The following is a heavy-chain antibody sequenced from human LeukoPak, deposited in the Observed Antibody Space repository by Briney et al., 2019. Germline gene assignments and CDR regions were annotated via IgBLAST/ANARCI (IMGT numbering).Heavy chain of an antibody. CDR1: GYTLTELS. Sequence: ASVKVSCKVSGYTLTELSMHWVRQAPGQGLEWMGWINPNSGGTNYAQKFQGRVTMTRDTSISTAYMELSRLRSDDTAVYYCARDPPYSSGQDYWGQGTLVTVSS. CDR3: ARDPPYSSGQDY. CDR2: INPNSGGT. J-gene: IGHJ4*02. D-gene: IGHD6-19*01. V-gene: IGHV1-2*02.